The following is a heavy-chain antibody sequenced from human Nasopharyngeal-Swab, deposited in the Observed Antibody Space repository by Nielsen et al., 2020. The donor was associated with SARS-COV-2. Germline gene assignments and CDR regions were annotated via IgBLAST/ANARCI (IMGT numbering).Heavy chain of an antibody. CDR1: GDSVSSNSAA. V-gene: IGHV6-1*01. J-gene: IGHJ4*02. Sequence: SQTLSLTCAISGDSVSSNSAAWNWIRQSPSRGLGWLGRTYYRSKWYNDYAVSVKSRITINPDTSKNQFSLQLNSVTPEDTAVYYCARVGPRHYDFWSGYSFDYWGQRTLVTVSS. CDR3: ARVGPRHYDFWSGYSFDY. CDR2: TYYRSKWYN. D-gene: IGHD3-3*01.